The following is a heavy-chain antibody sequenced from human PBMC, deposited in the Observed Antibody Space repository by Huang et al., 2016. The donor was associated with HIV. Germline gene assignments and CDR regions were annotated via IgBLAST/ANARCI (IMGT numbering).Heavy chain of an antibody. CDR1: GGSITGFY. CDR2: VYTSGST. Sequence: QVQLQESGPGLVKPSETVSVSCTILGGSITGFYWSWIRQPAGKGLEWSGLVYTSGSTDYHPSLKGRVKMSMDTSRNQFSLNVTSVTAADTAMYYCATDYGDAFDVWGQGTMVTVSS. J-gene: IGHJ3*01. V-gene: IGHV4-4*07. CDR3: ATDYGDAFDV. D-gene: IGHD3-10*01.